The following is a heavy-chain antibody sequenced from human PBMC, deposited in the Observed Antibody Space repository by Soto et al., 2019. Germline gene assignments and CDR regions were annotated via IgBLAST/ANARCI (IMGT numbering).Heavy chain of an antibody. J-gene: IGHJ3*02. CDR3: ARGRGRYCSSTSCYRDDAFDI. Sequence: ASVKVSCKASGYTFTGYYMHWVLQAPGQGLEWMGWINPNSGGTNYAQKFQGWVTMTRDTSISTAYMELSRLRSDDTAVYYCARGRGRYCSSTSCYRDDAFDIWGQGTMVTVSS. CDR1: GYTFTGYY. D-gene: IGHD2-2*01. V-gene: IGHV1-2*04. CDR2: INPNSGGT.